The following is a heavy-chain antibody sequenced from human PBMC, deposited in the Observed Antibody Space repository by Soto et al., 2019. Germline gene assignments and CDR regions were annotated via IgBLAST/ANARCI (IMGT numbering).Heavy chain of an antibody. Sequence: ASANGCCKTSGYNSHSYGISWLRQASGQGLQRTGWISAYNLNTNYAQKLQGRVTMTKDISTRTAYMELRSLRSVDTAVYYYARSQIVGSNWFDPWGQGALVTVSS. V-gene: IGHV1-18*04. CDR2: ISAYNLNT. D-gene: IGHD1-26*01. CDR1: GYNSHSYG. J-gene: IGHJ5*02. CDR3: ARSQIVGSNWFDP.